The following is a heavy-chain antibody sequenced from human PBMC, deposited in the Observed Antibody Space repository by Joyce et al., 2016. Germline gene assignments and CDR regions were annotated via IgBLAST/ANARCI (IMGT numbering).Heavy chain of an antibody. CDR1: GGTFSNYA. J-gene: IGHJ3*02. CDR3: ARGARAAAGTFDAFDI. Sequence: QVQLVQSGAEVKKPGSSVKVSCKASGGTFSNYAISWVRQAPGQGLEWMGGIIPIFGTENYAQKFQGRVTITADESTSTAYMELSSLRSEDTAVYYCARGARAAAGTFDAFDIWGQGTMVTVSS. V-gene: IGHV1-69*01. CDR2: IIPIFGTE. D-gene: IGHD6-13*01.